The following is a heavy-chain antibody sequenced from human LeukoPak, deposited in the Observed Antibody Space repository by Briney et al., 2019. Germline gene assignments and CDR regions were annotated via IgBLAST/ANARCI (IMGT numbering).Heavy chain of an antibody. Sequence: GASVTVSCKASGYTFTGYYMHWVRQAPAQGLEWMGCINPNSGGTNYAQKFQGRVTITRDTAISTAYMELSRLRSDDTAVYYCASAKQWLVHHDYWGQGTLVTVSS. CDR3: ASAKQWLVHHDY. V-gene: IGHV1-2*02. CDR1: GYTFTGYY. J-gene: IGHJ4*02. D-gene: IGHD6-19*01. CDR2: INPNSGGT.